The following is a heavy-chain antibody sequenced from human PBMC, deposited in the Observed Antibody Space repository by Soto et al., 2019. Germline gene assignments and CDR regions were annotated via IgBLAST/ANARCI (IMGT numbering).Heavy chain of an antibody. CDR2: ISHDGTNK. CDR1: GFIFSTYS. CDR3: ARDEFSETYYNGMDV. D-gene: IGHD1-26*01. J-gene: IGHJ6*02. Sequence: QVQLVESGGGVVQPGRSLRLSCAASGFIFSTYSMHWVRQAPGEGLEWVALISHDGTNKYYADSVRGRFTISRDNFKNTLDLEMTSLRVEDTAVYFCARDEFSETYYNGMDVWGQGTAV. V-gene: IGHV3-30-3*01.